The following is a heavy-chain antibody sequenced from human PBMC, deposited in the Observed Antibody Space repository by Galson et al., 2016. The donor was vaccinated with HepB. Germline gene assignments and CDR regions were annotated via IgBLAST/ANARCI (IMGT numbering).Heavy chain of an antibody. CDR3: ARDGYFYEGSSFFW. Sequence: SVKVSCKASGYTFSSYGISWVRQAPGQGLEWMGWISTYTGNTNYAQKLQGRVTMTTDTSTSTAYMELRSLRSDDTAVYYCARDGYFYEGSSFFWWGQGTLVTVSS. V-gene: IGHV1-18*01. CDR1: GYTFSSYG. J-gene: IGHJ4*02. D-gene: IGHD3-22*01. CDR2: ISTYTGNT.